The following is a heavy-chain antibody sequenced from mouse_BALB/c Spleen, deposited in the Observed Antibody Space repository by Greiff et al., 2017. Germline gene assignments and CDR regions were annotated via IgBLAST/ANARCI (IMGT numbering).Heavy chain of an antibody. CDR2: IYPSDSYT. Sequence: VQLQQPGAELVRPGASVKLSCKASGYTFTSYWINWVKQRPGQGLEWIGNIYPSDSYTNYNRKFKDKATLTVDKSSSTAYMQLSSPTSEDSAVYYCTRAPASGTIDYWGQGTTLTVSS. D-gene: IGHD4-1*01. V-gene: IGHV1-69*02. CDR1: GYTFTSYW. J-gene: IGHJ2*01. CDR3: TRAPASGTIDY.